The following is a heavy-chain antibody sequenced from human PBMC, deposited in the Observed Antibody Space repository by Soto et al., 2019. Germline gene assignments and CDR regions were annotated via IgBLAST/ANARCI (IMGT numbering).Heavy chain of an antibody. CDR2: ISGSGGST. Sequence: GGSLRLSCAASGFTFSSYAMSWVRQAPGKGLEWVSAISGSGGSTYYADSVKGRFTISRDNSKNTLYLQMNSLRAEDTAVYYCAKTCSGGSRQASDAFDIWGQGTMVTVSS. D-gene: IGHD2-15*01. CDR1: GFTFSSYA. CDR3: AKTCSGGSRQASDAFDI. V-gene: IGHV3-23*01. J-gene: IGHJ3*02.